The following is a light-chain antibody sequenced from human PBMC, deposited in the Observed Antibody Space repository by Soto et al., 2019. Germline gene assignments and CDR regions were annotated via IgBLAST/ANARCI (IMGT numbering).Light chain of an antibody. Sequence: EIVLTQSPATLSLSPGERATLSCRASQSVSSYLAWYQQKPGQAPRLLIYDASNRATGIPARFSGSGSVTYFTLTISSLEPEDFSVYYCQQRSNWRFTFGPGTKVDIK. CDR1: QSVSSY. CDR2: DAS. J-gene: IGKJ3*01. CDR3: QQRSNWRFT. V-gene: IGKV3-11*01.